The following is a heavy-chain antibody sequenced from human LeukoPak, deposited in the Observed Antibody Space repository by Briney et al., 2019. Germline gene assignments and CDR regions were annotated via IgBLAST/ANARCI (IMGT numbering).Heavy chain of an antibody. CDR1: GFTFGDYA. CDR2: IRAKGYGGTT. D-gene: IGHD5-18*01. CDR3: TGHTIRYGYGY. Sequence: GGSLRLSSTTSGFTFGDYAMSWLRKAPGKGLEWITFIRAKGYGGTTEYAASVKGRFTISRDDSKSIAYQQMNSLRTEDTAVYYCTGHTIRYGYGYWGQGTLVTVSS. V-gene: IGHV3-49*03. J-gene: IGHJ4*02.